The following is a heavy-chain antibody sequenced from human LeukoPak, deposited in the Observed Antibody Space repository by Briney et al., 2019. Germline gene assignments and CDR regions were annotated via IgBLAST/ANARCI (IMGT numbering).Heavy chain of an antibody. V-gene: IGHV4-59*01. J-gene: IGHJ4*02. Sequence: SETLPLTCTVSGGSISTSYWGWIRQPPGKGLEYIGFIYYTGSVNYNASLESRVTISLDTSKNQFSLKLSAVTAADTAMYYCARGDGEYTYGYYFDSWGQGTLVTVSS. CDR1: GGSISTSY. D-gene: IGHD5-18*01. CDR2: IYYTGSV. CDR3: ARGDGEYTYGYYFDS.